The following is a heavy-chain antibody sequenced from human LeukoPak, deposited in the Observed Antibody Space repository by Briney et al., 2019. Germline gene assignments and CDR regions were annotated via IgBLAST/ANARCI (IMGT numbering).Heavy chain of an antibody. Sequence: PGRSLRLSCAASGFTFSNYWMRWVRQAPGKGPEWVANIKQDGSEKYYVDSVKGRFTISRDNAKNSLYLQMNGLRAEDTAVYYCARAGYSPDYYFDYWGQGTLVTVSS. J-gene: IGHJ4*02. D-gene: IGHD5-18*01. CDR1: GFTFSNYW. CDR3: ARAGYSPDYYFDY. V-gene: IGHV3-7*01. CDR2: IKQDGSEK.